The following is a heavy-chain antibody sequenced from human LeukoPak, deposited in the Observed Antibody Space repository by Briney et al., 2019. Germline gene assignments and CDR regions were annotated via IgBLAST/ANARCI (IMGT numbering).Heavy chain of an antibody. Sequence: PGGSLRLSCAASGFSFNDAWMSWVRQAPGKGLEWVGFIRSKAYGGTTEYAASVKGRFTISRDDSKSIAYLQMNSLKTEDTAVYYCTRPIYDSSGYYLDYWGQGTLVTVSS. J-gene: IGHJ4*02. CDR3: TRPIYDSSGYYLDY. V-gene: IGHV3-49*04. CDR1: GFSFNDAW. CDR2: IRSKAYGGTT. D-gene: IGHD3-22*01.